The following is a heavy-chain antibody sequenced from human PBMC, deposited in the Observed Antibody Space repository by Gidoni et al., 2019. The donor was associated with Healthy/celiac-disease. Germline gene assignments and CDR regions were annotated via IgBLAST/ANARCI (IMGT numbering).Heavy chain of an antibody. CDR1: GFTFSSYG. J-gene: IGHJ4*02. CDR3: ARSGLLWFGELAFDY. V-gene: IGHV3-33*01. Sequence: QVQLVESGGGVVQPGRSLRLSCAASGFTFSSYGMHWVRQAPGKGLEWVAVIWYDGSNKYYADSVKGRFTISRDNSKNTLYLQMNSLRAEDTAVYYCARSGLLWFGELAFDYWGQGTLVTVSS. CDR2: IWYDGSNK. D-gene: IGHD3-10*01.